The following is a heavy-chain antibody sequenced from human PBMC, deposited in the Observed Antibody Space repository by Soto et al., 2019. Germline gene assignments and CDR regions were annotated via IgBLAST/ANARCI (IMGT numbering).Heavy chain of an antibody. CDR1: GGSIISRDYY. CDR2: IFYNGRT. Sequence: QVPLQEPGPGLVKPSETLSLTCSVSGGSIISRDYYWVWVRRAPGRGPQWIGNIFYNGRTDYNPSHQSRGSTSVDTSSNRFFLKVASATVADTAIYYCARGNRRADGQSDWFDPWGRGTLVTVSS. J-gene: IGHJ5*02. CDR3: ARGNRRADGQSDWFDP. V-gene: IGHV4-39*02. D-gene: IGHD1-1*01.